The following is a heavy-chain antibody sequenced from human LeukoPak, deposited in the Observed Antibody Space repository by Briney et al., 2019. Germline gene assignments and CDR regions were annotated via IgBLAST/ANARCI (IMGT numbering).Heavy chain of an antibody. CDR1: GGSFRGSY. D-gene: IGHD1-26*01. J-gene: IGHJ4*02. Sequence: SETLSLTCAVYGGSFRGSYWGWIRQPPGKGLEWIGEINHSGSTNYNPSLKSRVTISVDTSKNQFSLKLSSVTAADTAVYYCARGLAIVGGQGTLVTVSS. CDR2: INHSGST. CDR3: ARGLAIV. V-gene: IGHV4-34*01.